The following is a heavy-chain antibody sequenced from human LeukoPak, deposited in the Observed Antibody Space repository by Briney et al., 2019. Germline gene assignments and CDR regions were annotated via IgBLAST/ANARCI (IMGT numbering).Heavy chain of an antibody. V-gene: IGHV3-11*01. J-gene: IGHJ6*03. CDR1: GFTFSDYY. CDR3: ARDAGGYYYMDV. CDR2: MSSSGSSI. Sequence: PGGSLRLSCAASGFTFSDYYMSWIRQAPGKGLEWVSYMSSSGSSIYYADSVKGRFTISRDNATSSLYLQMNSLRADDTAVYYCARDAGGYYYMDVWGKGTTVTVSS.